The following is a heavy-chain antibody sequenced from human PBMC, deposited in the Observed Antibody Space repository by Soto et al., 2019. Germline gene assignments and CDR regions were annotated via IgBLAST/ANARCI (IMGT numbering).Heavy chain of an antibody. CDR3: ARDVGTGEFFDY. Sequence: SETLSLTCTVSSRSMTSFYWNWIRQSPGKGLEWIGNVSHSGRSTYNPSLKSRVTISIDTSKKQFSLRLRYVTAADTAVYYCARDVGTGEFFDYWGQGAQVTVSS. V-gene: IGHV4-59*01. CDR2: VSHSGRS. J-gene: IGHJ4*02. CDR1: SRSMTSFY. D-gene: IGHD3-10*01.